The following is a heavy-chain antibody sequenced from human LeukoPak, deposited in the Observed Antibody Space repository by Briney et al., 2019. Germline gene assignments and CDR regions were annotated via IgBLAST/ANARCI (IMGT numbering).Heavy chain of an antibody. D-gene: IGHD1-26*01. Sequence: PSETLSLTCTVSGGSISDYHRSWIRQPAGEGLEWIGRILNSGVTNYNPSLRSRVTISVDRSKSHFSLNLNSVTAADTAVYYCGTSEVGSSSYDFWGQGTLVTVSS. CDR2: ILNSGVT. J-gene: IGHJ4*02. CDR3: GTSEVGSSSYDF. V-gene: IGHV4-4*07. CDR1: GGSISDYH.